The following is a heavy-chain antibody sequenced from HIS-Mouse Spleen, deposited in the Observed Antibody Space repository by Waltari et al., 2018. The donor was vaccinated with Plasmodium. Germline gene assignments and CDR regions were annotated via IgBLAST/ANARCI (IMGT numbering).Heavy chain of an antibody. CDR3: ARVVDGYNLGGAGFDY. CDR2: INHSGST. Sequence: QVQLQQWGAGLLKPSETLSLTCAVYGGSFSGYYWIWLRQPPGKGLEWIGEINHSGSTNYNPSLKSRVTISVDTSKNQFSLKLSSVTAADTAVYYCARVVDGYNLGGAGFDYWGQGTLVTVSS. V-gene: IGHV4-34*01. J-gene: IGHJ4*02. CDR1: GGSFSGYY. D-gene: IGHD5-12*01.